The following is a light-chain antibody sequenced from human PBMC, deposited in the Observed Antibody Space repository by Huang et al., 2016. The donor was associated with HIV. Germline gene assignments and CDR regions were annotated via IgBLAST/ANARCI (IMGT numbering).Light chain of an antibody. V-gene: IGKV3-11*01. CDR2: DAS. CDR1: QSVGTY. J-gene: IGKJ1*01. Sequence: EIVLTQSPATLSLSPGEGATLSCRASQSVGTYLAWYQQKPGQAPRLLISDASNRATGIPARFSGSGSGTDFTLTISSLEPEDFAVYYCQQRSDWRTFGQGTRVEIK. CDR3: QQRSDWRT.